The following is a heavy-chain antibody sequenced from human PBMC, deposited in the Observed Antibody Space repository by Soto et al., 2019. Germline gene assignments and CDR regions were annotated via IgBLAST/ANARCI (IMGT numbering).Heavy chain of an antibody. V-gene: IGHV3-30*18. Sequence: QVQLVESGGGLVQPGGSLRLTCVASGFTFGSHGMHWVRQAPGKGLEWVAVISYDETNEHYVDSVKGRFTISRDNSKSILYLQMHILRSEDTAVYKCAKDLRTTISDYGMDVWGQGTTVTVSS. CDR3: AKDLRTTISDYGMDV. J-gene: IGHJ6*02. CDR2: ISYDETNE. CDR1: GFTFGSHG.